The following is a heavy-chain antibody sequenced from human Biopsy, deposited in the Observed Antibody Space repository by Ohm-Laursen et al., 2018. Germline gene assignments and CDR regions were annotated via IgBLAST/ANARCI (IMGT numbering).Heavy chain of an antibody. V-gene: IGHV3-11*01. CDR2: ISGGGTI. J-gene: IGHJ6*02. Sequence: SLRFSCAASGFSFSDYHMRWIRQAPGRGLEWVSYISGGGTIYYGDSMKGRVTISRDNAKNSLYLQMHSLRAEDTAVYYCARDTRWSPYSMDVWGQGTTVTVSS. CDR1: GFSFSDYH. CDR3: ARDTRWSPYSMDV. D-gene: IGHD4-23*01.